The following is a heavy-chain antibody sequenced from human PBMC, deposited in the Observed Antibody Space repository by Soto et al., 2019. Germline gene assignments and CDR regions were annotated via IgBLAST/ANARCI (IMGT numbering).Heavy chain of an antibody. CDR1: GASITDSY. Sequence: QMQMQESGPRLVKPSETLSLTCTVSGASITDSYWSWIRQPPEKGLEWIGYISFSGIANYNPSLKSRATISRDTSKNEFSLKLTSVTAADTAIYYCARGDSDLAVSEAAYWGQGTLVTVSS. D-gene: IGHD2-15*01. V-gene: IGHV4-59*01. CDR2: ISFSGIA. J-gene: IGHJ1*01. CDR3: ARGDSDLAVSEAAY.